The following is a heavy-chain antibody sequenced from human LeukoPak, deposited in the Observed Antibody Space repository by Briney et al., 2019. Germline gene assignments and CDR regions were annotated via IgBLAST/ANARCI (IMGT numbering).Heavy chain of an antibody. Sequence: SVKVSCKASGGTFSSYAISWVRQAPGQGLEWMGGIIPIFGTANYAQKFQGRVTITADRSTSTAYMELSSLRSEDTAVYYCAREPLNIPGIAAAGTRGYFDYWGQGTLVTVSS. J-gene: IGHJ4*02. V-gene: IGHV1-69*06. D-gene: IGHD6-13*01. CDR3: AREPLNIPGIAAAGTRGYFDY. CDR2: IIPIFGTA. CDR1: GGTFSSYA.